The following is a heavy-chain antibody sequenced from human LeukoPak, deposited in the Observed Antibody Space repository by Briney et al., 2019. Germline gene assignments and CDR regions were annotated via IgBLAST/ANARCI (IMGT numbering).Heavy chain of an antibody. CDR2: IYPGDSDT. Sequence: PGESLKISCKGSGYSFTSYWIGWVRQMPGKGLEWMGIIYPGDSDTNYSPSFQGHVTISADKSISTAYLQWSSLKASDTAMYYCARHLDDYYDSSGLDYWGQGTLVTVSS. CDR1: GYSFTSYW. J-gene: IGHJ4*02. CDR3: ARHLDDYYDSSGLDY. V-gene: IGHV5-51*01. D-gene: IGHD3-22*01.